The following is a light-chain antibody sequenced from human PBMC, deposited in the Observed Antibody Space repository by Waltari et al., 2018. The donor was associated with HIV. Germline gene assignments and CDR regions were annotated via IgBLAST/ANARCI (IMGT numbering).Light chain of an antibody. CDR2: KVS. V-gene: IGKV2-24*01. CDR3: VQTTQFPYT. J-gene: IGKJ2*01. CDR1: QSLVHSDGRTY. Sequence: LMTQSPLSSPVTLGQTATISCRSSQSLVHSDGRTYLSWLKQRPGQPPRLLIHKVSNLFSGVSDRFSGSGSGTDFTLKIDRVEPADVGVYYCVQTTQFPYTFGQGTKLEIQ.